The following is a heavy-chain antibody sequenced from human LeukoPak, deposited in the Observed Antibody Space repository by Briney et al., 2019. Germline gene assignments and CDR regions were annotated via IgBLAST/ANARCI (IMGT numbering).Heavy chain of an antibody. V-gene: IGHV3-48*04. CDR1: GFTFSTYS. Sequence: GGSLRLSCAASGFTFSTYSMNWVRQAPGKGLEWVSYIVSSGTIYYADSVKGRFTISRDNAKSSLYLQMNSLRAEDTAVYYCAREIAAADYFDYWGQGTLVTVSS. CDR3: AREIAAADYFDY. J-gene: IGHJ4*02. CDR2: IVSSGTI. D-gene: IGHD6-13*01.